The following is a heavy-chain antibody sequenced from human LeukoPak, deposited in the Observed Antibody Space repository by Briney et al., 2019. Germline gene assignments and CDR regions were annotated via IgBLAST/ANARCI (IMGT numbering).Heavy chain of an antibody. D-gene: IGHD2-2*01. Sequence: GGSLRLSCAASGFTFSSYWMSWVRQAPGKGLEWVANIKQDGGEKYYVDSVKGRFTISRDNAKNSLYLQMNSLRAEDTAVYYCARADCSSNSCTMPIYYYYGMDVWGQGTTVTVSS. J-gene: IGHJ6*02. CDR1: GFTFSSYW. CDR2: IKQDGGEK. V-gene: IGHV3-7*01. CDR3: ARADCSSNSCTMPIYYYYGMDV.